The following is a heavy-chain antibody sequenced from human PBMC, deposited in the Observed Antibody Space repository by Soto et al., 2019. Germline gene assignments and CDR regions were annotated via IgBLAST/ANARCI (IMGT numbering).Heavy chain of an antibody. D-gene: IGHD6-13*01. V-gene: IGHV3-30*18. CDR2: ISYDGSNK. CDR3: AKDRSERGSSWYYFDY. CDR1: GFTFSSYG. J-gene: IGHJ4*02. Sequence: GGSLRLSCAASGFTFSSYGMHWVRQAPGKGLEWVAVISYDGSNKYYADSVKGRFTISRDNSKNTLYLQMNSLRAEDTAVYYCAKDRSERGSSWYYFDYWGQGTLVTVSS.